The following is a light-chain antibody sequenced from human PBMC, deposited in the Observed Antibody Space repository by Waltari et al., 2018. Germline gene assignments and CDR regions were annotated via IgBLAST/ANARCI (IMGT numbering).Light chain of an antibody. V-gene: IGLV2-8*01. CDR1: SSDVGGYNY. CDR3: QAWDRNTYVV. CDR2: EVS. J-gene: IGLJ2*01. Sequence: QSALTQPPSASGSPGQSVTISCTGTSSDVGGYNYVSWYQQHPGKAPKLMIYEVSKRPAGVPDRFSGSKSGNTASLTVSGLQAMDEADYYCQAWDRNTYVVFGGGTKVTVL.